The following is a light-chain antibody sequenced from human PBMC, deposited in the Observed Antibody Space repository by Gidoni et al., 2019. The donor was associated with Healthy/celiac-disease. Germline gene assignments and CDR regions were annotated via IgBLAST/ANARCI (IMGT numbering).Light chain of an antibody. CDR3: QQYGSSPYMYT. J-gene: IGKJ2*01. CDR1: QSASSSY. CDR2: GAS. Sequence: EIVLTQSPGTLSLSPGERATLSCRASQSASSSYLAWYQQKPGQAPRLLIYGASSRATGIPDRFSGSGSGTDFTLTISRLEPEDFEVYYCQQYGSSPYMYTFGQGTKLEIK. V-gene: IGKV3-20*01.